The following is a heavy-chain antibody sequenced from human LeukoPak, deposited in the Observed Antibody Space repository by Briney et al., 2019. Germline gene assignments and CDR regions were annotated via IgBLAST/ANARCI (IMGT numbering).Heavy chain of an antibody. Sequence: GGFLRLSCEASGFTVISNYMSWVRQAPGKGLEWISIIYSGGDTYYADSVKGRFTISRGNSKNTLYLQMNSLRAEDTAVYYCAKDGYGDYRFDYWGQGTLVTVSS. D-gene: IGHD4-17*01. V-gene: IGHV3-53*01. J-gene: IGHJ4*02. CDR2: IYSGGDT. CDR3: AKDGYGDYRFDY. CDR1: GFTVISNY.